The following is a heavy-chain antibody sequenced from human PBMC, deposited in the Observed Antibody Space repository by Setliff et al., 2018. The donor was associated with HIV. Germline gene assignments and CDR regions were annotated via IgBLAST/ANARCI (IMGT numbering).Heavy chain of an antibody. Sequence: SETLSLTCTASGGSINSGSYYWNWIRQPAGKGLEWNGHIYASGSTNSKPSLKSRVTISLDTSKNQFSLKLSSVTAADTAVYYCARDNGVAGFDYWGQGTLVTVSS. D-gene: IGHD6-19*01. CDR3: ARDNGVAGFDY. J-gene: IGHJ4*02. CDR1: GGSINSGSYY. CDR2: IYASGST. V-gene: IGHV4-61*10.